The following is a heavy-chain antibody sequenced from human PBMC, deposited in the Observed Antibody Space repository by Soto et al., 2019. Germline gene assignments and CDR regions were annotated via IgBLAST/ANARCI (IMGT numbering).Heavy chain of an antibody. CDR2: ISWNSGSI. J-gene: IGHJ6*02. CDR1: GFTFDDYA. D-gene: IGHD6-6*01. V-gene: IGHV3-9*01. Sequence: EVQLVESGGGLVQTGRSLRLSCAASGFTFDDYAMHWARQAPGKGLEWVSGISWNSGSIGYADSVKGRFTISRDNAKNSLYLQMNSLRAEDTALYYCAKGDSSSHYYGMDVWGQGTTVTVSS. CDR3: AKGDSSSHYYGMDV.